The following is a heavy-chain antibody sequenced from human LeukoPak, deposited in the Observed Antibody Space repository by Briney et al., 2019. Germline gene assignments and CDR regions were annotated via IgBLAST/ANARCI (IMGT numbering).Heavy chain of an antibody. CDR1: GVSISSGGYS. J-gene: IGHJ5*02. V-gene: IGHV4-30-2*01. Sequence: SETLSLTCAVSGVSISSGGYSWSWIRQPPGKGLEWIGYIYHSGSTYYNPSLKSRVTISVDRSKNQFSLKLSSVTAADTAVYYCASSYYGSGSFDPWGQGTLVTVSS. CDR3: ASSYYGSGSFDP. D-gene: IGHD3-10*01. CDR2: IYHSGST.